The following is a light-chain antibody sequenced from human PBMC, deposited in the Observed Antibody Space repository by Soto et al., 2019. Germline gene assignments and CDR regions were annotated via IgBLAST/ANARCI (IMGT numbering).Light chain of an antibody. Sequence: VFTQSPGTLSLSPGERATLSCRASQNIATQFFTWYQQRPGQAPRVLIYGTSTRATGIPDRFSGSGSGTDFTLTISRLEPEDFGVYYCQQYSSSSGYTFGQGTKLEIK. CDR1: QNIATQF. CDR2: GTS. V-gene: IGKV3-20*01. J-gene: IGKJ2*01. CDR3: QQYSSSSGYT.